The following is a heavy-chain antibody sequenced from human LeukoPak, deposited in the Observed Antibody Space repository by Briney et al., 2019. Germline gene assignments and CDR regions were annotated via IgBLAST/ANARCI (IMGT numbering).Heavy chain of an antibody. V-gene: IGHV4-4*07. J-gene: IGHJ4*02. Sequence: SETLSLTCTVSGNSISNFYWNWFRQPAGNRLEWIGRLYGSGTTSYNSSLASRVSMSLDTSRNQFSLRLNSVTAADTAVYYCARATYSGDTSYVFDYWGQGTLVSVSS. CDR3: ARATYSGDTSYVFDY. CDR1: GNSISNFY. CDR2: LYGSGTT. D-gene: IGHD1-26*01.